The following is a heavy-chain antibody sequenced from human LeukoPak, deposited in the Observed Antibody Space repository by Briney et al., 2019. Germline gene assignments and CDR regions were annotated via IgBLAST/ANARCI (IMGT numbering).Heavy chain of an antibody. CDR3: TAGRSDYFDL. CDR1: GXSISSSSYY. D-gene: IGHD6-25*01. Sequence: PSETLSLTCTVSGXSISSSSYYWGWIRQPPGKGLEWIGSIYYSGSTYYNPSLKSRVTISVDTSKNQFSLKLSSVTAADTAVYYCTAGRSDYFDLWGQGTLVTVSS. CDR2: IYYSGST. V-gene: IGHV4-39*01. J-gene: IGHJ4*02.